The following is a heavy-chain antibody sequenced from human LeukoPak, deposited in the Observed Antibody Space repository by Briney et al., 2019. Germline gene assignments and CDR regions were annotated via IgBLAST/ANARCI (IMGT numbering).Heavy chain of an antibody. J-gene: IGHJ4*02. D-gene: IGHD1-1*01. CDR1: GFTFSSYS. Sequence: GGSLRLSCAASGFTFSSYSMNWVRQVPGKGLEWVSSISSSSSYIYYADSVKGRFTISRDNAKNPLYLQMNSLRAEDTAVYYCARDFSPGTGTTGWGQGTLVTVSS. CDR2: ISSSSSYI. CDR3: ARDFSPGTGTTG. V-gene: IGHV3-21*01.